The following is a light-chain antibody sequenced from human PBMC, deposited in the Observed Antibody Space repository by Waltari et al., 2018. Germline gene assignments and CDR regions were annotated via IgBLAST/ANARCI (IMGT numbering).Light chain of an antibody. J-gene: IGKJ4*01. CDR1: QSISSY. V-gene: IGKV1-39*01. Sequence: DIQMTQSPSSLSASVGDRVTITCRASQSISSYLNWYQQKPGKAPKLLIYAASSLQSGVPSRFSGSGSGTDFTLTISRLQPEDFATYSCQQYYSYFTFGGRAKVEIK. CDR2: AAS. CDR3: QQYYSYFT.